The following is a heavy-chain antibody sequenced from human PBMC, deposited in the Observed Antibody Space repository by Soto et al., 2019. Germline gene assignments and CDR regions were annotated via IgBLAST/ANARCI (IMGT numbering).Heavy chain of an antibody. D-gene: IGHD3-22*01. CDR3: ASLGSDSSGYYCRDDY. V-gene: IGHV1-69*13. CDR2: IIPIFGTA. J-gene: IGHJ4*02. Sequence: SVKVSCKASGGTFSSYAISWVRQAPGQGLEWMGGIIPIFGTANYAQKFQGRVTITADESTSTAYMELSSLRSEDTAVYYCASLGSDSSGYYCRDDYWGQGTLVTVSS. CDR1: GGTFSSYA.